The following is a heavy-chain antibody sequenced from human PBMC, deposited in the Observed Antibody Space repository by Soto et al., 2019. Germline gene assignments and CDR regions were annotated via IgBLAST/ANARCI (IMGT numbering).Heavy chain of an antibody. CDR2: ISGSGGST. J-gene: IGHJ3*02. CDR1: GFTFSSYA. CDR3: ATDSSGYYYPFYAFDI. D-gene: IGHD3-22*01. Sequence: GGSLRLSCAASGFTFSSYAMSWVHQAPGKGLEWVSAISGSGGSTYYADSVKGRFTISRDNSKNTLYLQMNSLRAEDTAVYYCATDSSGYYYPFYAFDIWGQGTMVTVSS. V-gene: IGHV3-23*01.